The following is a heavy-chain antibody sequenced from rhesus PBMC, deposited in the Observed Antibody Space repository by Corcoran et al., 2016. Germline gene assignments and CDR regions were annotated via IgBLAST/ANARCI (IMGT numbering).Heavy chain of an antibody. V-gene: IGHV4S7*01. J-gene: IGHJ2*01. CDR1: GGSISGGYG. Sequence: QVQLQESGPGLLKPSDTLSLTCAVSGGSISGGYGWGRIRQPPGTGREWMGSIYSSNGNTYYNPSLKSRVTISTDTSKNQFSLKLSSVTAADTAVHYCARVGATVTIKKWYFDIWGPGTPITISS. D-gene: IGHD4-35*01. CDR2: IYSSNGNT. CDR3: ARVGATVTIKKWYFDI.